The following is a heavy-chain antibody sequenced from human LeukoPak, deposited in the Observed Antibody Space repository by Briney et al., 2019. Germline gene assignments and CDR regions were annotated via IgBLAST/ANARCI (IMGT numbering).Heavy chain of an antibody. CDR2: IYYSGST. V-gene: IGHV4-59*12. CDR1: GGSISSYY. J-gene: IGHJ2*01. CDR3: ARAPEYSSSWPHWYFDL. Sequence: SETLSLTCTVSGGSISSYYWSWIRQPPGKGLEWIGYIYYSGSTNYNPSLKSRVTISVDTSKNQFSLKLSSVTAADTAVYYCARAPEYSSSWPHWYFDLWGRGTLVTVSS. D-gene: IGHD6-13*01.